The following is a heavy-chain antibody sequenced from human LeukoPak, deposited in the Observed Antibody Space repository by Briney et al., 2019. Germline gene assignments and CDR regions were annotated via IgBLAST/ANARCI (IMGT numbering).Heavy chain of an antibody. CDR3: ARERPPRDTYNWFDP. V-gene: IGHV1-2*02. J-gene: IGHJ5*02. CDR2: INPNSGGT. CDR1: GYTFTGYY. Sequence: ASVKVSCKASGYTFTGYYMHWVRQAPGQGLEWMGWINPNSGGTNYAQKFQGRVTMTRDTSISTAYMELSRLRSDDTAVYYCARERPPRDTYNWFDPWGQGTLVTVSS.